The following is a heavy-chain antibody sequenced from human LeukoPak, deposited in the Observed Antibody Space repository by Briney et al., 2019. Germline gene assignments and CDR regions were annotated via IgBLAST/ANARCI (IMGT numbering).Heavy chain of an antibody. Sequence: SETLSLTCTVSGGSISSYYWSWIRQPPGKGLEWIGYIYYSGSTNYNPSLKSRVTISVDTSKNQFSLKLSSVTAADTAVYYCARGHFGGGYYPYYMDVWGKGTTVTVSS. CDR1: GGSISSYY. D-gene: IGHD3-10*01. CDR2: IYYSGST. V-gene: IGHV4-59*12. CDR3: ARGHFGGGYYPYYMDV. J-gene: IGHJ6*03.